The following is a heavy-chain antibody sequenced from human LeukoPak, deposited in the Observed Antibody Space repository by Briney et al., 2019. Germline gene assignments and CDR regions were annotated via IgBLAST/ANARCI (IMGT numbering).Heavy chain of an antibody. CDR1: GFTFSSYA. Sequence: GGSLRLSFAASGFTFSSYALSWFRQAPGKGLDWVSAISGSGGSTYYADSVKGRFTISRDNSKNTLYLQMNSLRAEDTAVYYCAKARGGYAFDYWGQGTLVTVSS. V-gene: IGHV3-23*01. CDR3: AKARGGYAFDY. D-gene: IGHD6-19*01. J-gene: IGHJ4*02. CDR2: ISGSGGST.